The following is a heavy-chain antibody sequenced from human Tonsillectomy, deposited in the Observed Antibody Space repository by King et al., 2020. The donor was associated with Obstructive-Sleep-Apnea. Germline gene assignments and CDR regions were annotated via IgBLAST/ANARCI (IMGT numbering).Heavy chain of an antibody. CDR3: ATVGSGSYEGYFDY. CDR1: GYTLTELS. CDR2: FDPEDGET. V-gene: IGHV1-24*01. Sequence: AQLVQSWAEVKKPGASVKVSCKVSGYTLTELSMHWVRQAPGKGLEWMGSFDPEDGETIYAQNFQGRVTMTEDTSTDTAYMELSNLRFDDTAMFYCATVGSGSYEGYFDYWGQGTLVTVSS. D-gene: IGHD1-26*01. J-gene: IGHJ4*02.